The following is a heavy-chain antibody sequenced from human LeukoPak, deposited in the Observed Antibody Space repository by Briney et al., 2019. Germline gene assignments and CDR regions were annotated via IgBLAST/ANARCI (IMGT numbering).Heavy chain of an antibody. Sequence: SETLSLTCTVSGGSISSYYWSWIRQPPGKGLEWIGYIYYSGSTNYNPSLKSRVTISVDTSKNQFSLKLSSVTAADTAVYYCARCGMVPRDWFDPWGQGTLVTVSS. CDR1: GGSISSYY. CDR3: ARCGMVPRDWFDP. CDR2: IYYSGST. J-gene: IGHJ5*02. D-gene: IGHD3-10*01. V-gene: IGHV4-59*01.